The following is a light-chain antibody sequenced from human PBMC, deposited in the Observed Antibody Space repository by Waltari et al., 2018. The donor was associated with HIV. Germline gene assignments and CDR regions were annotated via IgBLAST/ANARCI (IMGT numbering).Light chain of an antibody. J-gene: IGKJ2*01. CDR1: HSLVHSDGNTY. CDR2: QVS. CDR3: LQRTQIPHT. Sequence: IVLTQSPLSSPVTVGQPASISFRSIHSLVHSDGNTYLSWLHQRPGQPPRPLIDQVSRRFSGVPDRFSGSGAGTYFTLQISRVQPEDVGVYYCLQRTQIPHTFGQGTKLEI. V-gene: IGKV2-24*01.